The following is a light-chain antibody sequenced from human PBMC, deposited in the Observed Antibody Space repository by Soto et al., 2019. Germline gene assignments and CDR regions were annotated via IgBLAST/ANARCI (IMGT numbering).Light chain of an antibody. J-gene: IGKJ3*01. Sequence: EIVLTQSPGTLSLSPGERGILSCRASQSVSSSYLAWYQQKPGQAPRLLIYGASNRASGIPDRFSGSGSGTDFTLTISRLEPEDFAVYYCHQYGGSPLFTFGPGTTVDIK. CDR3: HQYGGSPLFT. V-gene: IGKV3-20*01. CDR2: GAS. CDR1: QSVSSSY.